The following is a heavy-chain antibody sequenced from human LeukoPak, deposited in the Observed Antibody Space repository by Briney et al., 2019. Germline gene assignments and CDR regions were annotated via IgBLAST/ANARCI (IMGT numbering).Heavy chain of an antibody. J-gene: IGHJ4*02. V-gene: IGHV3-48*01. CDR2: ISSSSSTI. Sequence: GGSLRLSCAASGFTFSSYSMNWVRQAPGKGLEWVSYISSSSSTIYYADSVKGRFTISRHNAKNSLYLQMNSLRAEDTAVYYCARVGTMVRGVHFDYWGQGTLVTVSS. D-gene: IGHD3-10*01. CDR1: GFTFSSYS. CDR3: ARVGTMVRGVHFDY.